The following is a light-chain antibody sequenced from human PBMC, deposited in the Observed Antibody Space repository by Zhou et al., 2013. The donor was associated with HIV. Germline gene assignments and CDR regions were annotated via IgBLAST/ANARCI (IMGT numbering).Light chain of an antibody. J-gene: IGKJ3*01. CDR3: QQYDNPPPFT. CDR2: KAS. Sequence: DIQMTQSPSTLSASVGDRVTITCRASQSISNSLAWYQQKPGKAPKVLIYKASSLESGVPSRFSGSGSGTEFTLTISSLQPEDIATYYCQQYDNPPPFTFGPGTKVDIK. CDR1: QSISNS. V-gene: IGKV1-5*03.